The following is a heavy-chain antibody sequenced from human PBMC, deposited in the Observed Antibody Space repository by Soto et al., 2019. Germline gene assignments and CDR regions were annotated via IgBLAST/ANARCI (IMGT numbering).Heavy chain of an antibody. CDR3: ARWEDCSSTSCYSAFDY. D-gene: IGHD2-2*01. CDR2: IYYSGST. J-gene: IGHJ4*02. V-gene: IGHV4-31*03. Sequence: SETLSLTCTVSGGSISSGDYYWSWIRPHPGKGLEWIGYIYYSGSTYYNPSLKSRVTISVDTSKNQFSLKLSSVTAADTAVYYCARWEDCSSTSCYSAFDYWGQGTLVTVSS. CDR1: GGSISSGDYY.